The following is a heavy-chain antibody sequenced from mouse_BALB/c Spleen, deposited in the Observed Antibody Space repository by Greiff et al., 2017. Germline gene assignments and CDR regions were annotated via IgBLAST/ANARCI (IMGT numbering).Heavy chain of an antibody. J-gene: IGHJ4*01. CDR3: ARDSSGYNYAMDY. D-gene: IGHD3-2*01. CDR2: IYPGDGDT. V-gene: IGHV1-80*01. Sequence: VQLQPSGAELVRPGSLVKISCKASGYAFSRYWMNWVKQRPGQGLEWIGQIYPGDGDTNYNGKFKGKATLTADKSSSTAYMQLSSLTSEDSAVYFCARDSSGYNYAMDYWGQGTSVTVSS. CDR1: GYAFSRYW.